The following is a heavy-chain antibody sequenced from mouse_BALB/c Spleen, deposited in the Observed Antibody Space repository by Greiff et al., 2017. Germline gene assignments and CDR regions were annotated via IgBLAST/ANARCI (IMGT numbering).Heavy chain of an antibody. Sequence: VMLVESGPGLVAPSQSLSITCTVSGFSLTDYGVSWIRQPPGKGLEWLGVIWGGGSTYYNSALNSRLSISKDNYKSQVFLKMNSLQTDDTAMYYCDRESCLYYGSSSHFGYWGQGTTRTVSS. V-gene: IGHV2-6-5*01. CDR3: DRESCLYYGSSSHFGY. CDR2: IWGGGST. CDR1: GFSLTDYG. D-gene: IGHD1-1*01. J-gene: IGHJ2*01.